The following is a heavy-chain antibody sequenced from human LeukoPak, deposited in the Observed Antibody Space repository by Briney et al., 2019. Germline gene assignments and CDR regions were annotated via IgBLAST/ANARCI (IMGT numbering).Heavy chain of an antibody. CDR2: ISGSGGST. D-gene: IGHD3-10*01. CDR3: AKDFITMVRGVTPSNFDY. CDR1: GFTFSSYG. Sequence: GGSLRLSCAASGFTFSSYGMSWVRQAPGKGLEWVSAISGSGGSTYYADSVKGRFTISRDNSKNTLYLQMNSLRAEDTAVYYCAKDFITMVRGVTPSNFDYWGQGTLVTVSS. J-gene: IGHJ4*02. V-gene: IGHV3-23*01.